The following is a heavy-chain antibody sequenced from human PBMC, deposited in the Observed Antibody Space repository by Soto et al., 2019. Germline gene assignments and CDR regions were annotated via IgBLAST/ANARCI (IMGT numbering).Heavy chain of an antibody. CDR2: VQYSGNT. CDR3: ARRLAVTGHYFDY. J-gene: IGHJ4*02. V-gene: IGHV4-39*01. Sequence: QLQLQESGPGLVKPSETLSLTCTVSGDSISNSRYYWGWVRQPPGKGLEWLGSVQYSGNTYYHPSLKSRVIISVDTSKNQFSLKLTSVTASDTAISYCARRLAVTGHYFDYWGQGTLVTVSS. CDR1: GDSISNSRYY. D-gene: IGHD2-21*02.